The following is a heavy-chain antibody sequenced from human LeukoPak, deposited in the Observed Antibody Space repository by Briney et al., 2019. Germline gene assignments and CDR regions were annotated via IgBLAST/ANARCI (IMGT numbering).Heavy chain of an antibody. J-gene: IGHJ4*02. CDR3: AREDSSGAPSRD. V-gene: IGHV3-74*01. CDR2: INSDASST. Sequence: PGGSLRLSCAASGFTFSSYWMHWVRQAPGKGLVWVSRINSDASSTSYADSVKGRFTISRDNAKNTLYLQMNSLRAEDTAVYYCAREDSSGAPSRDWGQGTLVTVSS. D-gene: IGHD6-19*01. CDR1: GFTFSSYW.